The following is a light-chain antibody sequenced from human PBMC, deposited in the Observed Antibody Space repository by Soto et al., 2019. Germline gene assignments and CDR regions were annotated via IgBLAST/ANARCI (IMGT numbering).Light chain of an antibody. V-gene: IGKV3-20*01. CDR2: GAS. Sequence: EIVLTQSPGTLSLSPRERATLSCRASQSVSNNYLAWYQHRPGQAPRLLIYGASTRAPGIPDRFSGSGSGTDFTLTSSRLEPEDFAVYYCQQYAASPRTFGQGTQVEV. CDR3: QQYAASPRT. CDR1: QSVSNNY. J-gene: IGKJ1*01.